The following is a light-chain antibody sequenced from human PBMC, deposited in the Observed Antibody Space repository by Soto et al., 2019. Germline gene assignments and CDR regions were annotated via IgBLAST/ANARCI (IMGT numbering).Light chain of an antibody. CDR1: SSDVGSYNL. CDR2: EGS. J-gene: IGLJ2*01. Sequence: QAVVTQPASVSGSPGQSITISCTGTSSDVGSYNLVSWYQQHPGKAPKLMIYEGSKRPSGVSNRVSGSKSGNTASLTISGLQAEDEADYYCCSYAGSGVVFGGGTKLTVL. CDR3: CSYAGSGVV. V-gene: IGLV2-23*01.